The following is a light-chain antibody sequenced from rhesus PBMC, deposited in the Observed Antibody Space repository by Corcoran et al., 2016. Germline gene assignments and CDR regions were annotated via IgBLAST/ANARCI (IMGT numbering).Light chain of an antibody. J-gene: IGLJ1*01. Sequence: SSELTQEPALSVALGHTVSMTCQGDSLKTYYASWYQQKPGQVPVLVIYADIKRPSGIPERFSGSNSGDTATLTISRVEAGDEADYYWQVWDSSTKYIFGAGTRLTAL. V-gene: IGLV3S3*01. CDR1: SLKTYY. CDR3: QVWDSSTKYI. CDR2: ADI.